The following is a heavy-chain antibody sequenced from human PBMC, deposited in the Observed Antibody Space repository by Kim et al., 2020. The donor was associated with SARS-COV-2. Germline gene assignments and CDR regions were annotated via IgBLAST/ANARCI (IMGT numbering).Heavy chain of an antibody. J-gene: IGHJ4*02. Sequence: GGSLRLSCAASGFTFDDYAMHWVRQAPGKGLEWVSGISWNSGSIGYADSVKGRFTISRDNAKNSLYLQMNSLRAEDTALYYCAKDVRAAGVDIGLDYWGQGTLVTVSS. D-gene: IGHD2-15*01. CDR2: ISWNSGSI. V-gene: IGHV3-9*01. CDR1: GFTFDDYA. CDR3: AKDVRAAGVDIGLDY.